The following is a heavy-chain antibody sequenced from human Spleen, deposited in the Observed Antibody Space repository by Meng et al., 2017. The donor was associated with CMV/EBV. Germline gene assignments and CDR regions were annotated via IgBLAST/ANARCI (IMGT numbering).Heavy chain of an antibody. Sequence: ASVKVSCKASGYTSTSYDINWVRQATGQGLEWMGWMNPNSGNTGYAQKFQGRVTITRNTSISTAYMELSSLRSEDTAVYYCARGGFCSSTTCYYRREDYYYYGMDVWGQGTTVTVSS. CDR2: MNPNSGNT. CDR1: GYTSTSYD. D-gene: IGHD2-2*01. CDR3: ARGGFCSSTTCYYRREDYYYYGMDV. J-gene: IGHJ6*02. V-gene: IGHV1-8*03.